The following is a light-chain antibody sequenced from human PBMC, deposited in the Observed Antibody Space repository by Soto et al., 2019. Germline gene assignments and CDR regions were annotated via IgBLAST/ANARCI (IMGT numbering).Light chain of an antibody. CDR2: EGT. Sequence: QSALTQPRSVSGSPGQSVTISCTGTSSDVGGYNLFSWYQQHPGKAPKLIIYEGTKRPAGVSNRFSGSKSGNTASLTVSGLQAEDEADYFCCSYAYTFSVFGGGTKLTVL. CDR1: SSDVGGYNL. CDR3: CSYAYTFSV. J-gene: IGLJ3*02. V-gene: IGLV2-23*01.